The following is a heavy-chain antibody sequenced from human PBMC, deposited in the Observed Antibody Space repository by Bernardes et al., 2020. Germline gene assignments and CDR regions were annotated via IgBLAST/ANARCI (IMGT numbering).Heavy chain of an antibody. J-gene: IGHJ4*02. CDR2: ISGSGGST. CDR3: ANNLGRAVAGTSYRS. Sequence: GGSLRLSCAASGFTFSSYAMSWVRQAPGKGLEWVSAISGSGGSTYYADSVKGRFTISRDNSKNTLYLQMNSLRAEDTAVYYCANNLGRAVAGTSYRSWGQGTLVTVSS. D-gene: IGHD6-19*01. CDR1: GFTFSSYA. V-gene: IGHV3-23*01.